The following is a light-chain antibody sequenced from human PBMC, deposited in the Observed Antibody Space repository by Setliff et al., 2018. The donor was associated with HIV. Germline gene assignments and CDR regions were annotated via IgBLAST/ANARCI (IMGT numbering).Light chain of an antibody. Sequence: QPALTQPASVSGSPGQSITISCTGTSSDVGAYNYVSWYQQHPGKAPKLMIYEVSNRPSGVSNRFSGSKSGNTASLTISGLQAEDEADYYCSSYTRSSPYVFGTGTKVTVL. J-gene: IGLJ1*01. CDR3: SSYTRSSPYV. CDR2: EVS. V-gene: IGLV2-14*01. CDR1: SSDVGAYNY.